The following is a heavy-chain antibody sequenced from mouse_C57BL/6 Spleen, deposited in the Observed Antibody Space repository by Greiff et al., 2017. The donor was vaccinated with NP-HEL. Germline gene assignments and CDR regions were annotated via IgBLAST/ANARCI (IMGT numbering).Heavy chain of an antibody. CDR1: GFTFSDYG. J-gene: IGHJ1*03. Sequence: EVQLVESGGGLVKPGGSLKLSCAASGFTFSDYGMHWVRQAPEKGLEWVAYISSGSSTIYYADTVKGRFTISRDNAKNTLFLQMTSLRSEDTAMYYCARGFYYYGSSNFDVWGTGTTVTVSS. CDR2: ISSGSSTI. V-gene: IGHV5-17*01. CDR3: ARGFYYYGSSNFDV. D-gene: IGHD1-1*01.